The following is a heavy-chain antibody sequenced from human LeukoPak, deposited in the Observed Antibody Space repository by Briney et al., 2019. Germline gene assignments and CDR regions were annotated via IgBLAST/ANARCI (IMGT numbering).Heavy chain of an antibody. V-gene: IGHV4-59*01. D-gene: IGHD1-26*01. Sequence: PSETLSLTWNVSSGSISPFYWSWIRQPPGKGLEWIGHIYYSGSTNYNPSLKSRVTISVDTSKNQFSLKLSSVTAADTAIYYCAREGSTILDYWGQGTLVTVSS. CDR3: AREGSTILDY. CDR1: SGSISPFY. CDR2: IYYSGST. J-gene: IGHJ4*02.